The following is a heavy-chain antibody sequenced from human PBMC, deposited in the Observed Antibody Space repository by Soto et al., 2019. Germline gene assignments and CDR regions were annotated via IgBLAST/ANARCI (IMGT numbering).Heavy chain of an antibody. Sequence: PSETLSLTCTVSGASITTFLWSWIRQPPGKGLEWLGYISNSGSTNYNPSLKSRVNISVDTSKNQFSLKLTSVTAADTAVYYCASCVYGDRKYYFDYWGQGTLVTVSS. V-gene: IGHV4-59*12. J-gene: IGHJ4*02. D-gene: IGHD4-17*01. CDR1: GASITTFL. CDR2: ISNSGST. CDR3: ASCVYGDRKYYFDY.